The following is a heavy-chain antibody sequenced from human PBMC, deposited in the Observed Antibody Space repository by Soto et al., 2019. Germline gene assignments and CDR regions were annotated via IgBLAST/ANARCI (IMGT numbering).Heavy chain of an antibody. Sequence: GGALRLSCVGSGFTFSKYWMHWVRQAPGKGLEWVSRVKSDGSSTSYADSVKGRFTISRDNAKNTLYLQMNSLRADDTAVYYCAKDRDFTGDQSFAYWGQGTLVTGSS. CDR2: VKSDGSST. CDR3: AKDRDFTGDQSFAY. CDR1: GFTFSKYW. V-gene: IGHV3-74*01. D-gene: IGHD3-3*01. J-gene: IGHJ4*02.